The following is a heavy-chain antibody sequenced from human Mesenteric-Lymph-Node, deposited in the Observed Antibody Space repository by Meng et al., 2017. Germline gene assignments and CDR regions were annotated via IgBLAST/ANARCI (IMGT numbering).Heavy chain of an antibody. Sequence: GGSLRLSCAASGFTFSSYWMHWVRQAPGKGLERVSSVGGSGGDTYYADSVKGRFTISRDNSKNTLYLQMNSLRAEDTAIYYCARGYCTSGSCGGMDVWGQGTTVTVSS. CDR3: ARGYCTSGSCGGMDV. CDR1: GFTFSSYW. D-gene: IGHD2-15*01. V-gene: IGHV3-23*01. CDR2: VGGSGGDT. J-gene: IGHJ6*02.